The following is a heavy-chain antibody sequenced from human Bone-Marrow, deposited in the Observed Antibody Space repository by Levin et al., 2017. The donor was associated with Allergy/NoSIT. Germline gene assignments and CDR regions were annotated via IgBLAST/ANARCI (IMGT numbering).Heavy chain of an antibody. CDR1: GVSISSTAW. CDR2: IYHSGTA. V-gene: IGHV4-4*02. CDR3: ARVLYGDHYYFDY. D-gene: IGHD4-17*01. Sequence: SETLSLTCAVSGVSISSTAWWTWLRQPPGKGLEWIGEIYHSGTANYNSSLESRVTISVDKSKNQFSLRLNSVTAADTAVYFCARVLYGDHYYFDYWGQGTLVSVSS. J-gene: IGHJ4*02.